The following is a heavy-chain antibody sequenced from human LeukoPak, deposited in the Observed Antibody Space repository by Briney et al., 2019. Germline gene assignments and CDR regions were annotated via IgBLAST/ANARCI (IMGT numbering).Heavy chain of an antibody. CDR1: GGSFSGYY. Sequence: SETLSLTCAVYGGSFSGYYWSWIRQPPGKGLEWIGEINHSGSTNYNPSLKSRVTISVDTSKNQFSLQLNSVTPEDTAVYYCAREGLALAYYYMDVWGKGTTVTVSS. D-gene: IGHD3/OR15-3a*01. J-gene: IGHJ6*03. CDR2: INHSGST. CDR3: AREGLALAYYYMDV. V-gene: IGHV4-34*01.